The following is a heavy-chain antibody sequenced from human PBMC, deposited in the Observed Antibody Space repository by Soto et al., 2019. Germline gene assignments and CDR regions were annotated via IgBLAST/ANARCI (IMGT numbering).Heavy chain of an antibody. CDR1: GFPFSSYA. CDR3: ARRSWRGRADY. V-gene: IGHV3-23*01. Sequence: PGGSLRLSCAASGFPFSSYAMSWVRQAPGKGLGWGSGIGGSGGDKFYPDSVQGRFTVSRDNADNTLSMELNSPRVEDTAIYYCARRSWRGRADYWGQGILGTVSS. J-gene: IGHJ4*02. CDR2: IGGSGGDK. D-gene: IGHD3-3*01.